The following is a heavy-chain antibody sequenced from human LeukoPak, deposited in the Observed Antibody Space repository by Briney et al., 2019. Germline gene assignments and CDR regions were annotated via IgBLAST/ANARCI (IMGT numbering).Heavy chain of an antibody. CDR2: IKQDGSER. CDR3: ARVSSSSWWALDY. D-gene: IGHD6-13*01. Sequence: GGSLRLSCAASGFTFSSYWMSWVRQAPGKGLEWVANIKQDGSERYYVDSVKGRFTISRDNAKNTLYLQMNSLRAEDTAVYYCARVSSSSWWALDYWGQGTLVTVSS. CDR1: GFTFSSYW. V-gene: IGHV3-7*01. J-gene: IGHJ4*02.